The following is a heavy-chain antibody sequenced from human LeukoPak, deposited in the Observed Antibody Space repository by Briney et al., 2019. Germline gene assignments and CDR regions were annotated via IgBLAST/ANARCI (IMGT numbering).Heavy chain of an antibody. D-gene: IGHD2-2*03. CDR3: AKDGYCSSTRYYYYYGMDV. CDR1: GFTFSSYA. V-gene: IGHV3-23*01. J-gene: IGHJ6*02. Sequence: PGGSLRLSCAASGFTFSSYAMSWVRQAPGKGLEWVSAISGSGGSTYYADSVKGRFTISRDNSKNTLYLQMNSLRAEDTAVYYCAKDGYCSSTRYYYYYGMDVWGQGTTVTVPS. CDR2: ISGSGGST.